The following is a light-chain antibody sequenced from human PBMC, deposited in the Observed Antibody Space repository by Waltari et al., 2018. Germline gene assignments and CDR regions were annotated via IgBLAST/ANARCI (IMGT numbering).Light chain of an antibody. CDR1: QGISSY. V-gene: IGKV1-9*01. J-gene: IGKJ4*01. CDR3: QQLKTYPLT. Sequence: DIQLTQSPSFLSASLGDRVTITCRASQGISSYLAWYQQKPKKAPKVLIHAASSLQSGVPSRFSGSGSGTEFTLTISSLQPEDSATYYCQQLKTYPLTFGGGTKVEIK. CDR2: AAS.